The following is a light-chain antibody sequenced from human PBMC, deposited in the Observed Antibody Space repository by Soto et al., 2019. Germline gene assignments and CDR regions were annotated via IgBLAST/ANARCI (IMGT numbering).Light chain of an antibody. Sequence: DILLTQSPATLSLSPGERATLSCRASQSVSSSLAWYQQKPGQAPRLLIYDASNRATGIPARFSGSGSGTDFTLTISSLEPEDFAVYYCQQRSNWPLTFGGGTKVDIK. J-gene: IGKJ4*01. CDR1: QSVSSS. CDR2: DAS. CDR3: QQRSNWPLT. V-gene: IGKV3-11*01.